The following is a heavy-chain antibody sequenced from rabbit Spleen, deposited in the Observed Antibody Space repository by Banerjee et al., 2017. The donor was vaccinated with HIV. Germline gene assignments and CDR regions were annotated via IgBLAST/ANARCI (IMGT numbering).Heavy chain of an antibody. V-gene: IGHV1S45*01. Sequence: QEQLVESGGGLVQPEGSLTLTCTASGFSLSNNYDMSWVRQAPGKGLEWIAFIATGSGSIYYASWAKGRFTISKTSSTTVTLQMTSLTAADTATYFCARGDSDHSAGRDLWGPGTLVTVS. CDR2: IATGSGSI. CDR3: ARGDSDHSAGRDL. J-gene: IGHJ4*01. D-gene: IGHD7-1*01. CDR1: GFSLSNNYD.